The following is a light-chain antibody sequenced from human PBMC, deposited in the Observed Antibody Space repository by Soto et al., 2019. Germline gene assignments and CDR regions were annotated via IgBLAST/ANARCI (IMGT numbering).Light chain of an antibody. CDR3: QAWDSSTRVV. CDR2: QDS. V-gene: IGLV3-1*01. CDR1: KLGDKY. Sequence: SSELTQPPSVSVSPGQTASITCSGDKLGDKYACWYQQKPGQSPVLVIYQDSKRPSGIPERFSGSNSGNTATLTISGTQAMDEADYCCQAWDSSTRVVFGGGTKVTVL. J-gene: IGLJ2*01.